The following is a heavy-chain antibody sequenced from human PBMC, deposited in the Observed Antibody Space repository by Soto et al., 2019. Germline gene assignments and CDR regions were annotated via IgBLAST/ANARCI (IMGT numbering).Heavy chain of an antibody. D-gene: IGHD3-16*01. V-gene: IGHV2-5*01. CDR1: GFSVSARGVG. CDR3: AHSPWGAAPDY. CDR2: IYWNDDK. J-gene: IGHJ4*02. Sequence: SGPTLVNPTQTLMLTCALSGFSVSARGVGVGWIRQHPVKALEWLAIIYWNDDKLYRPSLQSRLTITKDTSKTQVVLTMTNMDPVDTATYYCAHSPWGAAPDYWGQGTPVTVSS.